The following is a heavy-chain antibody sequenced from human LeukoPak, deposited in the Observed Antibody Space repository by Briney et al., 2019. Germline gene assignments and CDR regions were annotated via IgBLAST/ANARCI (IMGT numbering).Heavy chain of an antibody. Sequence: PGRSLRLSCAASGFTFSSYGMHWVRQATGKGLEWVAVIWYDGSNKYYADSVKGRFTISRDNSKNTLYLQMNSLRAEDTAVYYCAKSLYGGCDYWGQGTVVTVSS. V-gene: IGHV3-33*06. J-gene: IGHJ4*02. D-gene: IGHD3-16*02. CDR3: AKSLYGGCDY. CDR2: IWYDGSNK. CDR1: GFTFSSYG.